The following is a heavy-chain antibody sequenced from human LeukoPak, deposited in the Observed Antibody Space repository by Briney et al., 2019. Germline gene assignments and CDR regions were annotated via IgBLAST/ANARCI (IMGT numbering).Heavy chain of an antibody. D-gene: IGHD4-17*01. V-gene: IGHV1-2*02. Sequence: ASVKVSCKASGYTFTGYYMHWVRQAPGQGLEWMGWINPNSGGTNYAQKFQGRVTMTRDTSISTAYMKLSRLRSDDTAVYYCAFSNYGDYVSGYWGQGTLVTVSS. CDR3: AFSNYGDYVSGY. J-gene: IGHJ4*02. CDR2: INPNSGGT. CDR1: GYTFTGYY.